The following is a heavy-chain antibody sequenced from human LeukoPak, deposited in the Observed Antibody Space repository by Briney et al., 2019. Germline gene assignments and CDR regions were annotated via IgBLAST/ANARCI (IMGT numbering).Heavy chain of an antibody. CDR2: INHSGST. D-gene: IGHD3-10*01. CDR3: ARSNYYGSGSYYPGGFDP. CDR1: GGSFSGYY. Sequence: SETLSLTCAVYGGSFSGYYWSWIRQPPGKGLEWIGEINHSGSTNYNPSLKSRVTISVDTSKNQFSLKLSSVTAADTAVYYCARSNYYGSGSYYPGGFDPWGQGTLVTVSS. J-gene: IGHJ5*02. V-gene: IGHV4-34*01.